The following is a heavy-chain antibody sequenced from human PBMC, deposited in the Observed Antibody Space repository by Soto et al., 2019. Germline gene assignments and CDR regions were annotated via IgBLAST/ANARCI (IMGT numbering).Heavy chain of an antibody. CDR3: ARDLVVRGVVISRYGMDV. CDR2: ISSGGNTM. V-gene: IGHV3-48*04. J-gene: IGHJ6*02. CDR1: GFPFSAYA. D-gene: IGHD3-10*01. Sequence: GGSLRLSCAASGFPFSAYAMNWVRQAPGKGLEWLSYISSGGNTMYYADSVKGRFTISRDNTKNSLYLQMNSLRAEDTAVYYCARDLVVRGVVISRYGMDVWGQGT.